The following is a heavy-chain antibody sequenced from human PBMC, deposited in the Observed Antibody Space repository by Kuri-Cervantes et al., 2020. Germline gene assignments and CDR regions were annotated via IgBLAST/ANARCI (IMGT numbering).Heavy chain of an antibody. J-gene: IGHJ3*02. V-gene: IGHV3-30*03. D-gene: IGHD3-10*01. CDR3: ARDKGGSGSDAFDI. CDR2: ISYDGSNK. CDR1: GFTFSSYG. Sequence: GESLKISCAASGFTFSSYGMHWVRQASGKGLEWVAVISYDGSNKYYADSVKGRFTISRDNSKNTLYLQMNSLRAEDTAVYYCARDKGGSGSDAFDIWGQGTMVTVSS.